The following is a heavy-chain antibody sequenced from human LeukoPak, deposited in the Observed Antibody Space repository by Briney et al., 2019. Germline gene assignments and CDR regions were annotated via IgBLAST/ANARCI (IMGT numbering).Heavy chain of an antibody. CDR1: GFTVSSNY. Sequence: GGSLRLSCAASGFTVSSNYMSWVRQAPGKGLEWVSVIYSGGSTYYADSVKGRFTISRHNSKNTQYLQMNSLRAEDTAVYYCARDNPTSTGTHRDYYYYGMDVWGQGTTVTVSS. D-gene: IGHD1-1*01. V-gene: IGHV3-53*04. CDR2: IYSGGST. J-gene: IGHJ6*02. CDR3: ARDNPTSTGTHRDYYYYGMDV.